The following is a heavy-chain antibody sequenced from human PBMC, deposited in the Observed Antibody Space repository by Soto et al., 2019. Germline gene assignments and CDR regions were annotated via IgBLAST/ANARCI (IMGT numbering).Heavy chain of an antibody. J-gene: IGHJ4*02. CDR3: ARKPHDSGFFSDY. CDR1: GFTFSRYV. D-gene: IGHD3-22*01. Sequence: GGTLRLSCAASGFTFSRYVLYWVRQSPGKGLEWVTLFSYAGSKIYYADSVKGRFSIARDNSKSTLYVQMNSLRDEDTAVVFCARKPHDSGFFSDYWGQGTLVTVYS. V-gene: IGHV3-30-3*01. CDR2: FSYAGSKI.